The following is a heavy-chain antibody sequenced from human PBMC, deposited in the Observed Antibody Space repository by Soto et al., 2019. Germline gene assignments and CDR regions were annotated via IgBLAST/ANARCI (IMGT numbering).Heavy chain of an antibody. CDR1: GGSFSGYY. J-gene: IGHJ5*02. CDR3: ARPGMGSGVYNWFDP. D-gene: IGHD2-15*01. Sequence: QVQLQQWGAGLLKPSETLSLTCAVYGGSFSGYYWSWIRQPPGKGLEWIGEINHSGSTNYNPSLKSRVTISVDTSKNQFSLKLSSVTAADTAVYYCARPGMGSGVYNWFDPWGQGTLVTVSS. V-gene: IGHV4-34*01. CDR2: INHSGST.